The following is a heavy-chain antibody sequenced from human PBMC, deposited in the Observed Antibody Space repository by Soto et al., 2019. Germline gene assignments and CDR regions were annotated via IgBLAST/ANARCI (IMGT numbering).Heavy chain of an antibody. V-gene: IGHV4-4*02. J-gene: IGHJ4*02. CDR2: IYHSGST. CDR3: AREGNLGRWLQPLDF. Sequence: SETLSLTCAVSGGSISSSHWWSWVRQPPGKGLEWIGEIYHSGSTNYNPSLKSRVTMSVDTSKNQFSLKLISVTAADTAKYFCAREGNLGRWLQPLDFWGQGTLVTVS. D-gene: IGHD5-12*01. CDR1: GGSISSSHW.